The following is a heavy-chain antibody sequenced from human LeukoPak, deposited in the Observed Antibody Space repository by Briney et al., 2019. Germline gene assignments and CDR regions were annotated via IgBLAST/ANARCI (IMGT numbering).Heavy chain of an antibody. J-gene: IGHJ2*01. CDR2: IYHSGST. Sequence: SQTLSLTCAVSGGSISSGGYSWSWIRQPPGKGLEWIGYIYHSGSTNYNPSLKSRVTISVDTSKNQFSLKLSSVTAADTAVYYCARMIWARGDPGYFDLWGRGTLVTVSS. CDR3: ARMIWARGDPGYFDL. CDR1: GGSISSGGYS. D-gene: IGHD4-17*01. V-gene: IGHV4-30-2*01.